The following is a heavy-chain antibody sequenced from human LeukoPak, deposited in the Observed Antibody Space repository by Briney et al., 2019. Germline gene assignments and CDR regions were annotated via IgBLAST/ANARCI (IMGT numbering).Heavy chain of an antibody. CDR3: ARSSGHSYGDFDY. Sequence: SETLSLTCSVSGVSVTSNYWSWIRQPPGKGLEWLGYTHHSGATSYNPSLKSRSTMSLDTSNNQFSLKLSSVTAADTAVYYCARSSGHSYGDFDYWGQGNLVTVSS. J-gene: IGHJ4*02. CDR1: GVSVTSNY. V-gene: IGHV4-59*02. CDR2: THHSGAT. D-gene: IGHD5-18*01.